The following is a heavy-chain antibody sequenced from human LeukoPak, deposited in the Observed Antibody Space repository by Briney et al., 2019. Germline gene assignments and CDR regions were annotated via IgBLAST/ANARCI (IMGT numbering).Heavy chain of an antibody. J-gene: IGHJ3*02. V-gene: IGHV3-66*01. D-gene: IGHD6-19*01. CDR2: IYSGGST. CDR3: ARDGLGSSGWYWGFAFDI. CDR1: GFSVSRNY. Sequence: GGSLRLSCAASGFSVSRNYMSWVRQAPGKGLEWVSVIYSGGSTYYADSVKGRFTISRDNSKNTLYLQMNSLRAEDTAVYYCARDGLGSSGWYWGFAFDIWGQGTMVTVSS.